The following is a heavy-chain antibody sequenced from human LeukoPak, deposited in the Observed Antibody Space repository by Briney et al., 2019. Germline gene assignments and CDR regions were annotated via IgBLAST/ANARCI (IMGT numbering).Heavy chain of an antibody. J-gene: IGHJ5*02. Sequence: SETLSLTCTVSGGSISSYYWSWIRQPAGKGLEWIGRIYTSGTTNYNPSLKSRVTMSVDTSKNQFSLKLSSVTAADTAVYYCARGLEEKVVPAAIWFDPWGQGTLVTVSS. CDR1: GGSISSYY. CDR2: IYTSGTT. D-gene: IGHD2-2*02. CDR3: ARGLEEKVVPAAIWFDP. V-gene: IGHV4-4*07.